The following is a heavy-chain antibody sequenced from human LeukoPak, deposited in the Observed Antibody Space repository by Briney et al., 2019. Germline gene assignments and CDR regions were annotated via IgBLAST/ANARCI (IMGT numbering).Heavy chain of an antibody. Sequence: SETLSLTCTVSGGSISSGSYYWSWIRQPAGKGLEWIGRIYTSGSTNYNPSLKSRVTISVDTSKNQFSLKLSSVTAADTAVYYCAREREQQLITYWGQGTLVTVSS. D-gene: IGHD6-13*01. J-gene: IGHJ4*02. CDR1: GGSISSGSYY. V-gene: IGHV4-61*02. CDR2: IYTSGST. CDR3: AREREQQLITY.